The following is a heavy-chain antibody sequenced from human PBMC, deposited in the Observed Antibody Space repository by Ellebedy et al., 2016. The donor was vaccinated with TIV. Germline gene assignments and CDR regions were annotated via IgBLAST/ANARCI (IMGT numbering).Heavy chain of an antibody. CDR3: ATDGSYGDFRSPEHAFVI. V-gene: IGHV3-7*01. D-gene: IGHD4-17*01. CDR2: INQDGSDK. Sequence: GGSLRLSCAASRFSFSSYWMSWVRQSPGKGLEWVANINQDGSDKYYVDSVKGRFTISRDNAKNSLYLQMNSLRADDTSVYYCATDGSYGDFRSPEHAFVIWGQGTVVTVSS. CDR1: RFSFSSYW. J-gene: IGHJ3*02.